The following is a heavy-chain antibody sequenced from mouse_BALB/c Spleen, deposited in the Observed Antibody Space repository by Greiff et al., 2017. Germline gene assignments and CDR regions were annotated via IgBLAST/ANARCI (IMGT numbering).Heavy chain of an antibody. CDR1: GFTFSSFG. CDR3: ARYNVYAMDY. J-gene: IGHJ4*01. Sequence: EVQRVESGGGLVQPGGSRKLSCAASGFTFSSFGMHWVRQAPEKGLEWVAYISSGSSTIYYADTVKGRFTISRDNPKNTLFLQMTSLRSEDTAMYYCARYNVYAMDYWGQGTSVTVSS. CDR2: ISSGSSTI. V-gene: IGHV5-17*02.